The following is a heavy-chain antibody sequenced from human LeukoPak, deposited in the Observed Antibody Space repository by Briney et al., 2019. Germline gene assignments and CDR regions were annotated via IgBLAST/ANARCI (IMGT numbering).Heavy chain of an antibody. V-gene: IGHV1-46*01. Sequence: ASVTVSCKASGYTFTRYYLHWVRQAPGQGLEWMGIISPSGSSTTYAQKFHGRVTMTRDTSTSTVYMELSSLRSEDTAVYYCARMYTELDASDIWGQGTMVTVSS. D-gene: IGHD5-18*01. CDR2: ISPSGSST. J-gene: IGHJ3*02. CDR3: ARMYTELDASDI. CDR1: GYTFTRYY.